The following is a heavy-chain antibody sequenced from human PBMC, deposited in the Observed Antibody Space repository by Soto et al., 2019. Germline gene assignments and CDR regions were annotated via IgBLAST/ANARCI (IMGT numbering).Heavy chain of an antibody. CDR1: GGSVSSSSYY. D-gene: IGHD3-9*01. CDR3: GRLEGLATISYYFDY. J-gene: IGHJ4*02. Sequence: QLQLQESGPGLVKPSETLSLTCTVSGGSVSSSSYYWGWVRKPPGKGLEWIGSVYYSGSTCYNPSLESRVTISVDKSKNQFSLKLMSLSAADTAVYYCGRLEGLATISYYFDYWGQGALVTVSS. CDR2: VYYSGST. V-gene: IGHV4-39*01.